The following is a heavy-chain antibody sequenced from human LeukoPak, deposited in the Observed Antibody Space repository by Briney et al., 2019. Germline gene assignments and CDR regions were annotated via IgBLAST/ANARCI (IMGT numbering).Heavy chain of an antibody. D-gene: IGHD6-6*01. Sequence: GGSLRLSCAASGFNFSSYGMHWVRQAPGKGLERVAFIRYDGSNKYNADSVKGRFTISRDNSKNTLYLQMNSLRAEDTAVYYCAKDRLFQNWFDPWGQGTLVTVSS. J-gene: IGHJ5*02. CDR3: AKDRLFQNWFDP. CDR2: IRYDGSNK. CDR1: GFNFSSYG. V-gene: IGHV3-30*02.